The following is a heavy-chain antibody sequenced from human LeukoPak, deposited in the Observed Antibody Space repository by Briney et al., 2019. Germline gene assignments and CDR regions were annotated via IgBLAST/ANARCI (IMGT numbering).Heavy chain of an antibody. CDR2: IKQDGRER. D-gene: IGHD3-3*02. CDR1: VLPHRILR. CDR3: ARGRIFGVVIY. J-gene: IGHJ4*02. Sequence: GGTLRLLRAVSVLPHRILRVRWVPGARGKALEWVVKIKQDGRERNYVDSVKCRFTISRDNAKNSLYLQMNSLRAEDTAVYYCARGRIFGVVIYWGQGTLVTVSS. V-gene: IGHV3-7*01.